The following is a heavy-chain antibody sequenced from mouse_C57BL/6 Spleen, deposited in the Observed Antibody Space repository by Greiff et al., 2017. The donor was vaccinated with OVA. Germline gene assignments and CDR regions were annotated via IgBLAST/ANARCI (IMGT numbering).Heavy chain of an antibody. CDR2: SDPEDGDT. D-gene: IGHD1-1*01. CDR1: GFNIKDYY. V-gene: IGHV14-1*01. Sequence: EVQLQQSGAELVRPGASVKLSCTASGFNIKDYYLHWVKQRPEQGLEWIGRSDPEDGDTEYAPKFQGKATMTADTSSNTAYLQLSSLTSEDTAVYYCTTRDYGSIPFAYWGQGTLVTVSA. CDR3: TTRDYGSIPFAY. J-gene: IGHJ3*01.